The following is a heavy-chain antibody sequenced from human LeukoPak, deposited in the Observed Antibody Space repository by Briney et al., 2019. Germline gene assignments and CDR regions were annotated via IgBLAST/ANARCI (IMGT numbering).Heavy chain of an antibody. CDR2: IYYSGST. D-gene: IGHD6-13*01. CDR1: GGSFSSYY. V-gene: IGHV4-59*01. CDR3: ARYSSSGYYMDV. Sequence: NASETLSLTCAVYGGSFSSYYWSWIRQPPGKGLEWIGYIYYSGSTNYNPSLKSRVTISVDTSKNQFSLKLSSVTAADTAVYYCARYSSSGYYMDVWGKGTTVTISS. J-gene: IGHJ6*03.